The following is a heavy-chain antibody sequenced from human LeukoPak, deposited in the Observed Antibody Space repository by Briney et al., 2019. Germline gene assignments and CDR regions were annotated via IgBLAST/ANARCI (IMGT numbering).Heavy chain of an antibody. CDR2: ITTSGSTI. V-gene: IGHV3-48*03. D-gene: IGHD5-12*01. CDR3: VRDRDIAYLRADF. J-gene: IGHJ4*02. CDR1: GFXFTNHE. Sequence: GGSLRLSCVASGFXFTNHEINWVRQAPGKGLEWVSYITTSGSTIYYADSVKGRFTISRDNAKNSLYLQMNSLRAEDTAVYYCVRDRDIAYLRADFWGQGTLVTVSS.